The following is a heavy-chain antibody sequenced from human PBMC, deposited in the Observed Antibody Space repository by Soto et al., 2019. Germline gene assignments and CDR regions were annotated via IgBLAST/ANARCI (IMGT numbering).Heavy chain of an antibody. CDR1: GFTFSSYA. J-gene: IGHJ3*02. D-gene: IGHD3-10*01. V-gene: IGHV3-23*01. CDR3: VKVSSGAHPRPDAFDI. Sequence: VGSLRLSCAASGFTFSSYAMSWVRQAPWKGLEWVSAISGSGGSTYYADSVKGRFTISRDNSKNTLYLQMNSLRAEDTAVYYCVKVSSGAHPRPDAFDIWGQGTMVTVSS. CDR2: ISGSGGST.